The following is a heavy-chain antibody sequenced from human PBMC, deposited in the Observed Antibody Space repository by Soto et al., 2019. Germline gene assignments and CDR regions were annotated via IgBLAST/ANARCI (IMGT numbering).Heavy chain of an antibody. CDR1: GGSISTDYW. CDR3: AKKRSGSSSMGCFDY. J-gene: IGHJ4*02. Sequence: SETLSLTCAVSGGSISTDYWWSCVRQPPGKGLEWIGEVHHSGTTNYIQSLKSRVTMSVDKSGNQVSLELTSVAAEDTAVYYCAKKRSGSSSMGCFDYWGQGTLVTVS. D-gene: IGHD6-6*01. CDR2: VHHSGTT. V-gene: IGHV4-4*02.